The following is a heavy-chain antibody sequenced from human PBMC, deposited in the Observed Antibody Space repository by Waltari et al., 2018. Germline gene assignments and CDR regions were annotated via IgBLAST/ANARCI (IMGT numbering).Heavy chain of an antibody. Sequence: QVQLVESGGGVVQPGRSLRLSCAASGFTFSSYGMHWVRQAPGKGLEWVAVISYDGSNKYYADSVKVRFTISRDNSKNTLYLQMNSLRAEDTAVYYCAKNAVLYYYDSSGDYYFDYWGQGTLVTVSS. CDR1: GFTFSSYG. CDR3: AKNAVLYYYDSSGDYYFDY. D-gene: IGHD3-22*01. CDR2: ISYDGSNK. V-gene: IGHV3-30*18. J-gene: IGHJ4*02.